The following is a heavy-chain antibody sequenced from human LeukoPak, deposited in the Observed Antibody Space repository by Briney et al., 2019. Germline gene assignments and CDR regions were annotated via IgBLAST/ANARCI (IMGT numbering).Heavy chain of an antibody. CDR2: IAYDGSNK. Sequence: PGRSLRLSCAASGFTFSSYAMHWVRQALGKGLEWVAVIAYDGSNKYYADSVKGRFTISRDNSENTLYLHMNSLGTEDTAVYYCGRVVGSGWTGRMHSFYMWGQGTMVTVSS. CDR3: GRVVGSGWTGRMHSFYM. D-gene: IGHD6-19*01. J-gene: IGHJ3*02. CDR1: GFTFSSYA. V-gene: IGHV3-30*04.